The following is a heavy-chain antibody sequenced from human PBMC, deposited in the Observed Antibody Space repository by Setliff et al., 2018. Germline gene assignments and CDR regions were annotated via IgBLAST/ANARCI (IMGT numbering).Heavy chain of an antibody. CDR1: GGSISNYY. D-gene: IGHD1-26*01. CDR2: IYTSGST. J-gene: IGHJ3*02. Sequence: SETLSLTCTVSGGSISNYYWSWSRPPAGKGLEWIGRIYTSGSTNNNPSLKSRVTMSVATSKNQFSLKLSAVSAADTAVYYCARKGISALSGAFDMWGQGTMVTVSS. CDR3: ARKGISALSGAFDM. V-gene: IGHV4-4*07.